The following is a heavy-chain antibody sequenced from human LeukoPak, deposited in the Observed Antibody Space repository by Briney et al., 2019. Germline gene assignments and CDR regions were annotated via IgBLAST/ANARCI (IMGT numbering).Heavy chain of an antibody. CDR2: ISAYNGNT. V-gene: IGHV1-18*01. J-gene: IGHJ5*02. Sequence: GASVKVSCKASGYTFTSCRISWLGPPGGQGRDGMGWISAYNGNTNYAQKLQGRVTMTTDTSTSTAYMELRSLRSDDTAVYYCARDPNRIAAAGTWFDPWGQGTLVTVS. D-gene: IGHD6-13*01. CDR3: ARDPNRIAAAGTWFDP. CDR1: GYTFTSCR.